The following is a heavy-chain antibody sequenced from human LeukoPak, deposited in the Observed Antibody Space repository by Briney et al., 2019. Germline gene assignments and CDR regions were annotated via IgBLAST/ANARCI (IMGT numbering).Heavy chain of an antibody. CDR2: ISASGGNT. CDR3: AKEVRGYWSFDL. CDR1: GFNFYNYA. J-gene: IGHJ2*01. D-gene: IGHD3-10*01. Sequence: PGGSLRLSCAASGFNFYNYAMSWVRQAPGKGLEWVSGISASGGNTYYSDSVKGRFTISRDNSKNTLYLQMYSLRAEDTAVYYCAKEVRGYWSFDLWGRGTLVTVSS. V-gene: IGHV3-23*01.